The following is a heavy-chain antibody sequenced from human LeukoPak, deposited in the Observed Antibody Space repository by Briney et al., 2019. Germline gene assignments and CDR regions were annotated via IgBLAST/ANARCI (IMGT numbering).Heavy chain of an antibody. Sequence: SGGSLRLSCAASGSTFDDYGMSWVRQVPGKGLEWVSGINWNGGSTGYADSVKGRFTIPRDNAKNSLYLQMNSLRAEDSALYYCARGRHTFIAVDYFDYWGQGTLVTVSS. D-gene: IGHD6-19*01. CDR3: ARGRHTFIAVDYFDY. V-gene: IGHV3-20*04. J-gene: IGHJ4*02. CDR1: GSTFDDYG. CDR2: INWNGGST.